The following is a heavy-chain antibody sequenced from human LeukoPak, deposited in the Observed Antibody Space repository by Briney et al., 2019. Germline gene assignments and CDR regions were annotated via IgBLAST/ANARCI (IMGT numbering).Heavy chain of an antibody. CDR3: ARGGGYFDWLPKPFDY. CDR2: IYSGGST. Sequence: GGSLRLSCAASGFSVSTNYMSWVRQAPGKGLEWVSIIYSGGSTYYADSVKGRFTISRDNSKNTLYLQMNSLRAEDTAVYYCARGGGYFDWLPKPFDYWGQGTLVTVSS. V-gene: IGHV3-53*01. J-gene: IGHJ4*02. D-gene: IGHD3-9*01. CDR1: GFSVSTNY.